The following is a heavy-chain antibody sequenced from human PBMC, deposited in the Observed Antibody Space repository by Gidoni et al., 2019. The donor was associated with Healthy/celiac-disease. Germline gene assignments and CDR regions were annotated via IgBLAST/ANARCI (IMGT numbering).Heavy chain of an antibody. CDR2: IYYSGST. Sequence: QLQLQESGPGLVKPSETLSLTCTVSGGSISSSSYYWGWIRQPPGKGLEWIGSIYYSGSTYYNPSLKGRVTISVDTSKNQFSLKLSSVTAADTAVYYCAGFPRFPDYGDESPGKGWVDPWGQGTLVTVSS. CDR3: AGFPRFPDYGDESPGKGWVDP. J-gene: IGHJ5*02. CDR1: GGSISSSSYY. V-gene: IGHV4-39*01. D-gene: IGHD4-17*01.